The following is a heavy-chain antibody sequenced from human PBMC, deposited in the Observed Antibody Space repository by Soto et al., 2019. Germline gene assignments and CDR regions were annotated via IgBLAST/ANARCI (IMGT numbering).Heavy chain of an antibody. CDR2: ISYDGSNK. D-gene: IGHD3-10*01. V-gene: IGHV3-30-3*01. Sequence: GGSLRFSCAASGFTFSSYAMHWVRQAPGKGLEWVAVISYDGSNKYYADSVKGRFTISRDNSKNTLYLQMNSLRAEDTAVYYCAREHTMVRYYYYGMDVWGQGTTVTVSS. J-gene: IGHJ6*02. CDR1: GFTFSSYA. CDR3: AREHTMVRYYYYGMDV.